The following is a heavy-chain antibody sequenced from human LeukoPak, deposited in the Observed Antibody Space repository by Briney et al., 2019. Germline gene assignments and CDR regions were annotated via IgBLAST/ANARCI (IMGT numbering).Heavy chain of an antibody. CDR3: ARDLMGYYDCSGYYSPFGY. J-gene: IGHJ4*02. CDR2: IYYSGST. D-gene: IGHD3-22*01. V-gene: IGHV4-59*01. Sequence: SETLSLTCTVSGGSLSSYYWSWIRQPPGKGLEWIGYIYYSGSTNYNPSLKSRVTISVDTSKNQFSLKLSSVTAADTAVYYCARDLMGYYDCSGYYSPFGYWGQGTLVTVSS. CDR1: GGSLSSYY.